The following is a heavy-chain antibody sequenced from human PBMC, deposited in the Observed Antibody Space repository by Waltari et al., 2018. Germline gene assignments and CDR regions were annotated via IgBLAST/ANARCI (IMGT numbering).Heavy chain of an antibody. CDR1: GINHRTSY. D-gene: IGHD1-1*01. CDR2: IYHTVNT. J-gene: IGHJ6*03. Sequence: DVLLAESGGGLIQPGGSLRLSCEVSGINHRTSYRSWVRQAPGKGLGWVEVIYHTVNTQRAESVKGRFTSSRDISKSSVYLQRKGLRAEDTAVYYCATIGGERVWFYFKDVWGKGTTVTVSS. CDR3: ATIGGERVWFYFKDV. V-gene: IGHV3-53*01.